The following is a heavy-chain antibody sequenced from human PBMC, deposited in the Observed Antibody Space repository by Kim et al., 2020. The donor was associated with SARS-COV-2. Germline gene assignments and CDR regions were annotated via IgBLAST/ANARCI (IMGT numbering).Heavy chain of an antibody. CDR1: GCTFSSYA. D-gene: IGHD6-13*01. V-gene: IGHV1-69*13. CDR3: ARDRIAAAGRVEYYFDY. CDR2: IIPIFGTA. Sequence: SVKVSCKASGCTFSSYAISWVRQAPGQGLEWMGGIIPIFGTANYSQKFQGSVTITADESTSTAYMELSSLRSEDTAVYYCARDRIAAAGRVEYYFDYWGQGTLVHVSS. J-gene: IGHJ4*02.